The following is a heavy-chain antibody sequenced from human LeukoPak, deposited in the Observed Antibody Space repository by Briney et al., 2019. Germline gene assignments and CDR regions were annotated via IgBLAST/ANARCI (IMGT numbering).Heavy chain of an antibody. CDR1: GFPFSSYA. V-gene: IGHV3-64*01. Sequence: GGSLRLSCAASGFPFSSYAMHWVRQAPGKGLEYVSAISSNGGSTYYANSVKGRFTISRDNSKNTLYLQMGSLRAEDMAVYYCARVRNDWGDAFDIWGQGTMVTVSS. J-gene: IGHJ3*02. D-gene: IGHD7-27*01. CDR3: ARVRNDWGDAFDI. CDR2: ISSNGGST.